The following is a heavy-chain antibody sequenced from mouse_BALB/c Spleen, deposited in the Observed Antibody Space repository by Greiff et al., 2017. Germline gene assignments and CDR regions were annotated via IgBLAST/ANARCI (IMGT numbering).Heavy chain of an antibody. Sequence: VQLKQSGPELVKPGASVKIPCKASGYTFTDYNMDWVKQSHGKSLEWIGDINPNNGGTIYNQKFKGKATLTVDKSSSTAYMELRSLTSEDTAVYYCARRHYYGPNYYAMDYWGQGTSVTVSS. CDR1: GYTFTDYN. CDR2: INPNNGGT. V-gene: IGHV1-18*01. CDR3: ARRHYYGPNYYAMDY. D-gene: IGHD1-2*01. J-gene: IGHJ4*01.